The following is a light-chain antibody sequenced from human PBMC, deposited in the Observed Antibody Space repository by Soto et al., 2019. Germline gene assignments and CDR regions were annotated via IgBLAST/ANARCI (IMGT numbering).Light chain of an antibody. CDR3: QQYGSSPFT. Sequence: EIVLTQSPGTLALSPGERATLSCRASQSVSSSYLAWYQQKPGQAPRLLIYGASSRATGIPGRFSVSGSGTDFTLTISRLEPEDFAVYYCQQYGSSPFTFGPGTKVDIK. CDR1: QSVSSSY. V-gene: IGKV3-20*01. CDR2: GAS. J-gene: IGKJ3*01.